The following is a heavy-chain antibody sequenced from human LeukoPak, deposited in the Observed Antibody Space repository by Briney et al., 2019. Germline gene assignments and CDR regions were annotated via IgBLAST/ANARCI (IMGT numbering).Heavy chain of an antibody. CDR3: ARDRHCVNGVCHSPPGMDV. CDR2: ICFDKNE. Sequence: GGSLSLSCAASGFILNDYGMHWVRQAPGKGLERGADICFDKNEHFADSVKGRFAISRDNSKNTVYLQINSLRAEDTAVYYCARDRHCVNGVCHSPPGMDVGGQGTTVTVSS. CDR1: GFILNDYG. V-gene: IGHV3-33*01. J-gene: IGHJ6*02. D-gene: IGHD2-8*01.